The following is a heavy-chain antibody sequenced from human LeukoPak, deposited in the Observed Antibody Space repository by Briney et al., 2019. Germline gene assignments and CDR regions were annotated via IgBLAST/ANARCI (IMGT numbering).Heavy chain of an antibody. CDR2: INHSGST. Sequence: SETLSLTCAVYGGSFSGYYWSWIRQPPGKGLEWIGEINHSGSTNYNPSLKSRVTISVDTSKNQFSLKLSSVTAADTAVYYCARRGFAYYYGSGSYRWFDPWGQGTLVTVSS. CDR1: GGSFSGYY. D-gene: IGHD3-10*01. V-gene: IGHV4-34*01. J-gene: IGHJ5*02. CDR3: ARRGFAYYYGSGSYRWFDP.